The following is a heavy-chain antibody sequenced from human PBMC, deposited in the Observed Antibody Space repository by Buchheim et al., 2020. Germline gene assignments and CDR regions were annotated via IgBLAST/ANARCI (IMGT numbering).Heavy chain of an antibody. V-gene: IGHV3-30*03. CDR2: ISYDVSKK. D-gene: IGHD2-2*02. Sequence: QVQLMESGGGVVQPGESLRVSCAASGFSFSSSGMHWVRQAPGKGLEWVAVISYDVSKKYYADSVKGRFTISRDNSKNTLYLQMNSLRAEDTAVYYCATGYCSSTSCYTKYQYMDVWGKGTT. CDR1: GFSFSSSG. CDR3: ATGYCSSTSCYTKYQYMDV. J-gene: IGHJ6*03.